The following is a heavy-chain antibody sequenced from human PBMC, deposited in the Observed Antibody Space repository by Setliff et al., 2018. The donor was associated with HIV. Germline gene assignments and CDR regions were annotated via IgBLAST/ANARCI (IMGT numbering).Heavy chain of an antibody. CDR1: GGSISTYY. J-gene: IGHJ3*02. D-gene: IGHD5-18*01. CDR2: IFYSGST. V-gene: IGHV4-59*01. Sequence: SETLSLTCTVSGGSISTYYWNWIRQPPGRGPEWIGYIFYSGSTNYNPSLKSRVTISVDTSKNQFSLNLSSVTAADTAVYYCARANSIKGYSYGPDAFAIWGQGTMVTVSS. CDR3: ARANSIKGYSYGPDAFAI.